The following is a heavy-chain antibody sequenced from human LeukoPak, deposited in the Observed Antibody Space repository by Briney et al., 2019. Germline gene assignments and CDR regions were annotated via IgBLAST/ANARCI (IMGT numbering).Heavy chain of an antibody. CDR1: GFTFTNYG. D-gene: IGHD3-10*01. CDR3: ARDYYGSGSYTHAFDI. J-gene: IGHJ3*02. V-gene: IGHV3-66*01. CDR2: IYSGGST. Sequence: GGSLRLSCATSGFTFTNYGMNWVRQAPGKGLEWVSVIYSGGSTYYADSVKGRFTISRDNSKNTLYLQMNSLRAEDTAVYYCARDYYGSGSYTHAFDIWGQGTMVTVSS.